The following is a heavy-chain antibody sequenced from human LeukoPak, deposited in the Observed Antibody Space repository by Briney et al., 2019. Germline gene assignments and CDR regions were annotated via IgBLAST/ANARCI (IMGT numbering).Heavy chain of an antibody. V-gene: IGHV3-30*04. CDR1: GFIFSSYT. J-gene: IGHJ5*02. CDR2: VSSDGSNK. Sequence: GRSLRLSCAASGFIFSSYTMHWVRQAPGKGLEWVASVSSDGSNKYYADSVKGRFTISRDNSKNTLFLQMNSLGAEDTAVFFCARDAGNWFDPWGQGTLVTVSS. D-gene: IGHD1-14*01. CDR3: ARDAGNWFDP.